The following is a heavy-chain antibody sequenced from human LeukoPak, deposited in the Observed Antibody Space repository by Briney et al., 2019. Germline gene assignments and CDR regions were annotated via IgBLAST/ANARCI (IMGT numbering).Heavy chain of an antibody. V-gene: IGHV4-59*01. Sequence: SETLSLTCTVSGGSISSYYWSWIRQPPGKGLEWIGYIYNSGSTNYNPSLKSRVTISVDTSKNQFPLKLNSVTAADTAVYYCAGLLNDYGDYWGQGTLVTVSS. CDR2: IYNSGST. CDR3: AGLLNDYGDY. CDR1: GGSISSYY. J-gene: IGHJ4*02.